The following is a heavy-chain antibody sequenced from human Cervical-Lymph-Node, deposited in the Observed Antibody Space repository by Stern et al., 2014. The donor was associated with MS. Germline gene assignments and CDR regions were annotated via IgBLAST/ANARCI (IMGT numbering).Heavy chain of an antibody. D-gene: IGHD6-19*01. CDR3: ARLGAVGGLDF. J-gene: IGHJ4*02. CDR2: IDWDDEK. CDR1: GFSLSTTGMR. V-gene: IGHV2-70*04. Sequence: QVTLRESGPALLRPTETLRLTCTFSGFSLSTTGMRVSWIRQPPGKALEWLARIDWDDEKFYNTSLKTRVTISKDTSKNHVVLTMTNVDPVDTVTYYCARLGAVGGLDFWGQGTLVTVSS.